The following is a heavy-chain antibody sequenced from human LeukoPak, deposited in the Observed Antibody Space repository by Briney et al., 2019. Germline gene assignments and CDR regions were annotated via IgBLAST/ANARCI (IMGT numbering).Heavy chain of an antibody. CDR3: ARVGPFSGWYGLNWFDP. D-gene: IGHD6-19*01. Sequence: SETLSLTCTVSGGSISSDYWSWIRQPPGKGLEWIGNVYHSGSTNYNPSVKSRVTISVDTSKNQFSPKLSSVTAADTAVYYCARVGPFSGWYGLNWFDPWGQGTLVTVSS. J-gene: IGHJ5*02. CDR2: VYHSGST. V-gene: IGHV4-59*12. CDR1: GGSISSDY.